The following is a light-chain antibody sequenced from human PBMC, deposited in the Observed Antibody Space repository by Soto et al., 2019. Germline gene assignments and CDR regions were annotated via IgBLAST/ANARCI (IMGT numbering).Light chain of an antibody. CDR1: SSDVGGYNY. V-gene: IGLV2-11*01. J-gene: IGLJ1*01. Sequence: QSALTQPRSVSGSPGQSVTISCTGTSSDVGGYNYVSWFQHHPGKAPKLMIYDVSKRPSGVPDRFSGSKSANTASLTISGLQADDVADYYCCSYAGSYTHYVFGTGTKLTVL. CDR2: DVS. CDR3: CSYAGSYTHYV.